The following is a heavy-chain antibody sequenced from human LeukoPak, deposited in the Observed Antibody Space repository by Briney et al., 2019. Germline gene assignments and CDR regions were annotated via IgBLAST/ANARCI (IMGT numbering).Heavy chain of an antibody. CDR2: IYSGGST. CDR3: ARAHRFYYYYMDV. V-gene: IGHV3-53*01. Sequence: GGSLRLSCAASGFTVSSNYMSWVRQAPGKGLEWVSVIYSGGSTYYADSVKGRFTISRDNSKNTLYLQMNSLRAEDTAVYYCARAHRFYYYYMDVWGKGTTVTVSS. J-gene: IGHJ6*03. CDR1: GFTVSSNY.